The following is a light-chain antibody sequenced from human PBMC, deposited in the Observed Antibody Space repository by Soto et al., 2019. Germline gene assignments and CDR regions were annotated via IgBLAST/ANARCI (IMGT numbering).Light chain of an antibody. CDR2: QDS. Sequence: SYELTQPPSVSVSPGQTASITCSGDKLGDKYACWYQQKPGQSPVLVIYQDSKRPSGIPERFSGSNSGNTATLTISGTQAMDEADYYCQAWGSSTYVFGTGPKVTVL. CDR1: KLGDKY. J-gene: IGLJ1*01. CDR3: QAWGSSTYV. V-gene: IGLV3-1*01.